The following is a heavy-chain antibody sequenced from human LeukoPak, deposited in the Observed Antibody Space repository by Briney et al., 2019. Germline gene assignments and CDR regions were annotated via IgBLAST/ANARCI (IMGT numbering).Heavy chain of an antibody. CDR3: AKDMSKGSGWSGKDY. CDR2: ISGSGGST. CDR1: GLTFSNYN. J-gene: IGHJ4*02. D-gene: IGHD6-19*01. Sequence: GGSLRLSCVASGLTFSNYNMHWVRQAPGKGLEWVSAISGSGGSTYYADSVKGRFTISRDNSKNTLYLQMNSLRAEDTAVYYCAKDMSKGSGWSGKDYWGQGTLVTVSS. V-gene: IGHV3-23*01.